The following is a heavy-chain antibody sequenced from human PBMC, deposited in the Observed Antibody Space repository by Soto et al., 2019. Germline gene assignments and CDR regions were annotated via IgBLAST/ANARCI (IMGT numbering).Heavy chain of an antibody. Sequence: ETLSLTCTVSGVSISSGGYYWSWVRQAPGKGLEWVSAISGSGGSTYYADSVKGRFTISRDNSKNTLYLQMNSLRAEDTAVYYCAKSPITMIVVVTINFDYWGQGTLVTVSS. V-gene: IGHV3-23*01. D-gene: IGHD3-22*01. J-gene: IGHJ4*02. CDR2: ISGSGGST. CDR3: AKSPITMIVVVTINFDY. CDR1: GVSISSGGYY.